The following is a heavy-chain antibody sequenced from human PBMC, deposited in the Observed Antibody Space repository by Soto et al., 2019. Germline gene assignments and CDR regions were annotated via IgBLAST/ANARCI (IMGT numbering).Heavy chain of an antibody. CDR3: ARGQRFSDCFDP. D-gene: IGHD2-2*01. J-gene: IGHJ5*02. CDR2: IYSSGNT. Sequence: SETLSLTCSVSGGTISGYYWTWIRQPAGKGLEWIGRIYSSGNTKYNPSLQSRVTMSLDTSNNQFSLRLTSVTAADTAVYYCARGQRFSDCFDPWGKGTLVTVS. CDR1: GGTISGYY. V-gene: IGHV4-4*07.